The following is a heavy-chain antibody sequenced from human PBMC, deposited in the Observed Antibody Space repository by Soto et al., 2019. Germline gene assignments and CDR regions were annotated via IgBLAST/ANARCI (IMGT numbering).Heavy chain of an antibody. CDR3: ARATHYYYDSSGYPGLIDY. D-gene: IGHD3-22*01. J-gene: IGHJ4*02. CDR2: INPSGGST. Sequence: ASVKVSCKASGYTFTSYYMHWVRQAPGQGLEWMGIINPSGGSTSYAQKFQGRVTMTRDTSTSTVYMELSSLRSEDTAVYYCARATHYYYDSSGYPGLIDYWGQGTLVTVSS. CDR1: GYTFTSYY. V-gene: IGHV1-46*01.